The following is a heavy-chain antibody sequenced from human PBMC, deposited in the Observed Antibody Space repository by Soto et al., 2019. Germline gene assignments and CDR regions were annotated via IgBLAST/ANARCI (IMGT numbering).Heavy chain of an antibody. J-gene: IGHJ3*01. Sequence: SETLSLTCAVSGGSISSGGYSWSWIRQPPGKGLEWIGYIYHSGSTYYNPSLKSRVTISVDRSKNQFSLKLSSVTAADTAVYYCARVFPAYYYDSSGYYSQDAFDLWGQGTMVTVSS. CDR1: GGSISSGGYS. CDR2: IYHSGST. D-gene: IGHD3-22*01. V-gene: IGHV4-30-2*01. CDR3: ARVFPAYYYDSSGYYSQDAFDL.